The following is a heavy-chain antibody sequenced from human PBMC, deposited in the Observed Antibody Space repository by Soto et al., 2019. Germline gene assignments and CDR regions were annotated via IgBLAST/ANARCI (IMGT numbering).Heavy chain of an antibody. CDR2: IIPILGIA. CDR1: GGTFGSYT. D-gene: IGHD2-15*01. CDR3: ARTYCSGGSCYSDYYYYGMDV. V-gene: IGHV1-69*02. J-gene: IGHJ6*02. Sequence: QVQLVQSGAEVKKPGSSVKVSCKASGGTFGSYTISWVRQAPGQGLEWMGRIIPILGIANYAQKFQGRVTITADKSTSTAYMELSSLRSEDTAVYYCARTYCSGGSCYSDYYYYGMDVWGQGTTVTVSS.